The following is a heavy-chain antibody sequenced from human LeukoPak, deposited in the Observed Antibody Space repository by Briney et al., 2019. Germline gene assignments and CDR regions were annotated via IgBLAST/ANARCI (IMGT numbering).Heavy chain of an antibody. J-gene: IGHJ4*02. Sequence: GGSLRLSCAASGFTFRDYTMNWVRQAPGKGLEWVSGIYGSGGGQTFYADSVRGRFIISRDDSRNLVFLHMDRLRVEDTGLYYCAKDVKSDGVWDIEHWGQGTVVTVSS. CDR2: IYGSGGGQT. V-gene: IGHV3-23*01. D-gene: IGHD2-15*01. CDR3: AKDVKSDGVWDIEH. CDR1: GFTFRDYT.